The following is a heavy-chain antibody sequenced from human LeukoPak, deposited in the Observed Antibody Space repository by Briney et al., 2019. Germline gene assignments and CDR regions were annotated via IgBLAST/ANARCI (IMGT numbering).Heavy chain of an antibody. D-gene: IGHD1-14*01. CDR1: GLTSRTNT. Sequence: GGSLRLSWEAFGLTSRTNTLSWAGKAPGKGLEWVSHIYSRGSTYHADSVKGRFTISRDNSKNTLPLQMNSLRADDTAVYYCKSRTTWGQGTLVTVSS. J-gene: IGHJ5*02. V-gene: IGHV3-53*01. CDR3: KSRTT. CDR2: IYSRGST.